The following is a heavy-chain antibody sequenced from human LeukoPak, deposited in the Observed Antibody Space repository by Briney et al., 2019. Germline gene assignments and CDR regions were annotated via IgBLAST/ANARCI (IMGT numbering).Heavy chain of an antibody. CDR3: ARDFPSPSYGRSGSFDY. Sequence: ASVEVSCKASGYTFTGYYMHWVRQAPGQGLEWMGWINPNSGGTNYAQKFQGRVTMTRDTSISTAYMELSRLRSDDTAVYYCARDFPSPSYGRSGSFDYWGQGTLVTVSS. CDR1: GYTFTGYY. D-gene: IGHD3-22*01. J-gene: IGHJ4*02. CDR2: INPNSGGT. V-gene: IGHV1-2*02.